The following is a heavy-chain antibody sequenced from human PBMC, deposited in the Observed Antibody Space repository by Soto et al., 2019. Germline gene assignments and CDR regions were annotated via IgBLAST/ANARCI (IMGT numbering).Heavy chain of an antibody. D-gene: IGHD3-10*01. CDR3: TRDSTTYYYGSGSRYGMDV. V-gene: IGHV3-49*04. J-gene: IGHJ6*02. Sequence: GGSLRLSCTASGFTFGDYAMSWVRQAPGKGLEWVGFIRSKAYGGTTEYAASVKGRFTISRDDSKSIAYLQMNSLKTEDTAVYYCTRDSTTYYYGSGSRYGMDVWGQGTTVTVSS. CDR2: IRSKAYGGTT. CDR1: GFTFGDYA.